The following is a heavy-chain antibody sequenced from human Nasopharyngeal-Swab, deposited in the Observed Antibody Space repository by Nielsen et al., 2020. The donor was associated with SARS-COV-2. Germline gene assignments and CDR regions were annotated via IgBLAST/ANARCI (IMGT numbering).Heavy chain of an antibody. CDR3: AREGYYDSSGYGFDP. V-gene: IGHV3-30*03. D-gene: IGHD3-22*01. J-gene: IGHJ5*02. CDR2: ISYDGSNK. Sequence: GESLKISCAASGFTFSSYGMHWVRQAPGKGLEWVAVISYDGSNKYYADSVKGRFTISRDNAKNSLYLQMNSLRAEDTAVYYCAREGYYDSSGYGFDPWGQGTLVTVSS. CDR1: GFTFSSYG.